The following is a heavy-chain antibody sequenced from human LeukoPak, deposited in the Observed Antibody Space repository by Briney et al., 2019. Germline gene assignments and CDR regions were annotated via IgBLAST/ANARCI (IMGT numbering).Heavy chain of an antibody. V-gene: IGHV3-23*01. D-gene: IGHD3-9*01. CDR3: AKDKGRVDILTGSPSYYYYYGMDV. CDR2: ISGSGGST. J-gene: IGHJ6*02. Sequence: AGGSLRLSCAASGFTFSSYAMSWVRQAPGKGLECVSAISGSGGSTYYADSVKGRFTISRDNSKNTLYLQMNSLRAEDTAVYYCAKDKGRVDILTGSPSYYYYYGMDVWGQGTTVTVSS. CDR1: GFTFSSYA.